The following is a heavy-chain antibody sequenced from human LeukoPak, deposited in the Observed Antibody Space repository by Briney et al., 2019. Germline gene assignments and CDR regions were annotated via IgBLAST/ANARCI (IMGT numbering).Heavy chain of an antibody. CDR3: ARRQTGTYYYGMDV. CDR2: IDPNDSYT. CDR1: GYSFTTSW. Sequence: GESLRISCKGSGYSFTTSWINWVRQMPGKGLEWMGRIDPNDSYTNYSPSFQGHVTISADKSISTAYLQWSSLKASDTAMYYCARRQTGTYYYGMDVWGKGTTVTVSS. J-gene: IGHJ6*04. V-gene: IGHV5-10-1*01. D-gene: IGHD3-10*01.